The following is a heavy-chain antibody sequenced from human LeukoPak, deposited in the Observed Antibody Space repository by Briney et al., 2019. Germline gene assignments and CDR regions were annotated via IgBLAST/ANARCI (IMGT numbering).Heavy chain of an antibody. Sequence: SVKVSCKASGGTFSSYAISWVRQAPGQGLEWMGRIVPILGITNYAQKIQGRVTITADKSTSTAYMELSSLGSEDTAVYYCARMYCSSTSCSKDNWFDPWGQGTLVTVSS. CDR1: GGTFSSYA. D-gene: IGHD2-2*01. CDR3: ARMYCSSTSCSKDNWFDP. CDR2: IVPILGIT. V-gene: IGHV1-69*04. J-gene: IGHJ5*02.